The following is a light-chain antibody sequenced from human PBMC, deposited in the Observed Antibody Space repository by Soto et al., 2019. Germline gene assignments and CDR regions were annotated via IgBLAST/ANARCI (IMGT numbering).Light chain of an antibody. CDR2: LND. CDR3: AAWDDSLNAL. J-gene: IGLJ1*01. V-gene: IGLV1-44*01. CDR1: FSNIGDNA. Sequence: SALTQPPSLSATPGQRVNISCSGSFSNIGDNAVNWYQQLPGAAPKLLIYLNDQRPSGVPDRFSGSKSGTSAFLAISGLQSEDEADYYCAAWDDSLNALFGTGTKVTAL.